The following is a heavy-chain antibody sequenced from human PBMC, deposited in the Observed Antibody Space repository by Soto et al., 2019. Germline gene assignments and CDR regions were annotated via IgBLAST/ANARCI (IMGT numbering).Heavy chain of an antibody. J-gene: IGHJ6*02. CDR3: ARDLRTLYGMDV. CDR2: IYSGDTT. V-gene: IGHV3-53*01. CDR1: GFTVSSNY. Sequence: EVQLVESGGGLIQSGGSLRISCAASGFTVSSNYMSWVRQAPGKGLEWVSVIYSGDTTYYAYSVKGRCTISRDHSKNTMYLQIHSRRAEDTAVYYCARDLRTLYGMDVRGQGPTVTVSS.